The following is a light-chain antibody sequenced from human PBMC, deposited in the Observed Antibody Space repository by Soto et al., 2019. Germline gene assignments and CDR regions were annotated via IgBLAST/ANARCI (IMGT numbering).Light chain of an antibody. CDR2: AAS. J-gene: IGKJ1*01. CDR1: QSVSSSY. V-gene: IGKV3-20*01. Sequence: EIVLTQSPGTPSLSPGERATLSCRASQSVSSSYLAWYQQKPGQAPRLLIYAASSRATGIPDRFSGSGSGTDFTLTISRLEPEDFAVYYCQQYGSSPGTFGQGTKVEIK. CDR3: QQYGSSPGT.